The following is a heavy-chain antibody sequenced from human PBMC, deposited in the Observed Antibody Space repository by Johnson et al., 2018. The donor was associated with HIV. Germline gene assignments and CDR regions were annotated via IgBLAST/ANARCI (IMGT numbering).Heavy chain of an antibody. CDR2: IKSKTDGGTT. Sequence: VQLVESGGGVVQPGRSLRLSCVASRFTFSSSAMHWVRQAPGKGLEWVGRIKSKTDGGTTDYAAPVKGRFTISRDDSKNTLYLQMNSLKTEDTAVYYCTTDRGGSSDAFDIWGQGTMVTVSS. CDR1: RFTFSSSA. V-gene: IGHV3-15*01. CDR3: TTDRGGSSDAFDI. J-gene: IGHJ3*02. D-gene: IGHD3-10*01.